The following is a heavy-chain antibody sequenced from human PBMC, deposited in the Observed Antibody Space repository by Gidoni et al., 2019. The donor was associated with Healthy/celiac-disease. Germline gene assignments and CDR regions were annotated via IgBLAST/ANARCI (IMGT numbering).Heavy chain of an antibody. CDR1: GFTFSSYG. Sequence: QVQLVESGGGVVQPGRSLRLSCAASGFTFSSYGMHWVRQAPGKGLEWVAVIWYDGSNKYYADSVKGRFTISRDNSKNTLYLQMNSLRAEDTAVYYCARDEWEGGMPYWGQGTLVTVSS. CDR2: IWYDGSNK. J-gene: IGHJ4*02. CDR3: ARDEWEGGMPY. D-gene: IGHD1-26*01. V-gene: IGHV3-33*01.